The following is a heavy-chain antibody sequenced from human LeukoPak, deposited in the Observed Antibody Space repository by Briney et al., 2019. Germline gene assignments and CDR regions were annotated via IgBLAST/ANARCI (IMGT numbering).Heavy chain of an antibody. D-gene: IGHD5/OR15-5a*01. J-gene: IGHJ6*02. CDR1: GFTFSSYL. CDR3: ARDPSTYGMDV. V-gene: IGHV3-33*01. Sequence: GGSLRLSCAASGFTFSSYLMHWLRQPPGKGLAWVAVIWYDGSNKYYADSVKGRFTISRDNSKNTLYLQMNSLRAEETAVYYCARDPSTYGMDVWGQGTTVTVSS. CDR2: IWYDGSNK.